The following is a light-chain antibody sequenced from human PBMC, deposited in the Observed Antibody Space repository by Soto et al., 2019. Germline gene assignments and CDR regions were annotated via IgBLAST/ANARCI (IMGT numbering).Light chain of an antibody. J-gene: IGLJ2*01. CDR2: YDF. CDR1: NIGSES. V-gene: IGLV3-21*04. CDR3: QVWDSSSVHVV. Sequence: SYELTQPPSVSVAPGKTASITCGGNNIGSESVHWYQQKPGQAPVPVIYYDFDRPSGIPERFSGSNSGNTATLTISRVEAGDEADYYCQVWDSSSVHVVFGGGTKVTVL.